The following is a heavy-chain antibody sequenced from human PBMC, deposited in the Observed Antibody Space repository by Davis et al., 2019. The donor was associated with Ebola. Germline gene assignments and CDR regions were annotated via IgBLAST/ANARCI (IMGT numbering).Heavy chain of an antibody. CDR1: GGSVSNTGYY. Sequence: SETLSLTCTVSGGSVSNTGYYWSWIRQHPGKGLEWIGNIYYSGSAYYNPSLESRVTISVDTSKNQFSLKLSSVTAADTAVYYCARQDDWNFPFDYWGQGTLVTVSS. J-gene: IGHJ4*02. CDR2: IYYSGSA. V-gene: IGHV4-61*08. D-gene: IGHD1-7*01. CDR3: ARQDDWNFPFDY.